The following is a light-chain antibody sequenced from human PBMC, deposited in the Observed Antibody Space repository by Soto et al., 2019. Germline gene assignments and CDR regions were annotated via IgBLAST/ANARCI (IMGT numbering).Light chain of an antibody. CDR2: AAS. Sequence: DIQMTQSPSSLSASVGDRVAITCRASQNINDFLSWYQQKPGKAPKLLIYAASRLQSGVPSTFSGSGSGPDFTLTISSLQPEDFATYYCQQGFSTPHTFGQGTKVEI. CDR3: QQGFSTPHT. J-gene: IGKJ2*01. V-gene: IGKV1-39*01. CDR1: QNINDF.